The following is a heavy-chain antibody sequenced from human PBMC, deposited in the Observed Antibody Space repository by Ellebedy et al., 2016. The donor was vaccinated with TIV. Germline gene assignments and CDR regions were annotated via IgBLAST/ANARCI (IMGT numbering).Heavy chain of an antibody. CDR3: ARDYGELPYYYYYGMDV. CDR1: GFTFSSYS. V-gene: IGHV3-21*01. J-gene: IGHJ6*02. CDR2: ISSSSSYI. Sequence: GESLKISCAASGFTFSSYSMNWVRLAPGKGLEWVSSISSSSSYIYYADLVKGRFTISRDNAKNSLYLQMNSLRAEDTAVYYCARDYGELPYYYYYGMDVWGQGTTVTVSS. D-gene: IGHD1-26*01.